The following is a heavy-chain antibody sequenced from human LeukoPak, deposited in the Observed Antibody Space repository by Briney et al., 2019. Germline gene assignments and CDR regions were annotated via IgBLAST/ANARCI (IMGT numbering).Heavy chain of an antibody. Sequence: SQTLSLTCTVSSGSIISGDSYWTWIRQPPGQGLEWIGYTHYSGSTSYNPSLKSRLTISVDTSKSQFSLKLTSVTAADTAVYYCARGGADSGYGYWGQGTLVTVSS. CDR1: SGSIISGDSY. V-gene: IGHV4-30-4*08. CDR2: THYSGST. D-gene: IGHD5-12*01. CDR3: ARGGADSGYGY. J-gene: IGHJ4*02.